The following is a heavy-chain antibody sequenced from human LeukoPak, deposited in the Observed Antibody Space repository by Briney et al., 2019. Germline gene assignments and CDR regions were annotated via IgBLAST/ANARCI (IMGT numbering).Heavy chain of an antibody. D-gene: IGHD1-26*01. CDR3: ARGGSYLSAFDI. V-gene: IGHV3-23*01. J-gene: IGHJ3*02. Sequence: GGSLRLSCAVSGFTFSNYAMSWVRQAPGKGLEWVSAISGSGDNTYYADSVKGRFTVSRDNSKNTLYVQMKSLRAEDTAVYYCARGGSYLSAFDIWGQGTMVTVSS. CDR2: ISGSGDNT. CDR1: GFTFSNYA.